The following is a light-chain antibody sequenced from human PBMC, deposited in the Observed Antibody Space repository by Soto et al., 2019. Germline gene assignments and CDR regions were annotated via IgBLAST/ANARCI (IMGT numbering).Light chain of an antibody. CDR1: SSDVGAYNY. J-gene: IGLJ1*01. CDR3: SSYTSSSASYV. Sequence: QSALTQPASVSGSPGQSITISCTGTSSDVGAYNYVSWYQQHPGKAPKLMIYEVSKRPSGVSYRFSGSNSGNTASLTISGIQAEDEADYYCSSYTSSSASYVFGTGTKLTVL. CDR2: EVS. V-gene: IGLV2-14*01.